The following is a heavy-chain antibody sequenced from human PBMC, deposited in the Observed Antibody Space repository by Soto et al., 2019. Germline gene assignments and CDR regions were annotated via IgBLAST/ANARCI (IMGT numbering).Heavy chain of an antibody. V-gene: IGHV3-30-3*01. D-gene: IGHD6-13*01. J-gene: IGHJ4*02. CDR1: GFTFSSYA. Sequence: QVQLVESGGGVVQPGRSLRLSCAASGFTFSSYAMHWVRQAPGKGLEWVAVISYDGSNKYYADSVKGRFTISRDNSKNTLYLQMNSLRAEDTAVYYCPRDARRSSSWYYFDYWGQGTLVTVSS. CDR2: ISYDGSNK. CDR3: PRDARRSSSWYYFDY.